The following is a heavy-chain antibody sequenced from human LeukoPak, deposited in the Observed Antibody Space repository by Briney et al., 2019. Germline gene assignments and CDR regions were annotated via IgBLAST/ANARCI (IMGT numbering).Heavy chain of an antibody. CDR1: GASMSSNY. Sequence: SETLSLTCNVSGASMSSNYWSWIRQPPGKGLVWIGYIYYSGSTNYNPSLKSRVTISLDTSKNQFSLKLSSVTAADTAVYYCARLPGFRDAFDIWGQGTMVTVSS. CDR3: ARLPGFRDAFDI. J-gene: IGHJ3*02. CDR2: IYYSGST. V-gene: IGHV4-59*08.